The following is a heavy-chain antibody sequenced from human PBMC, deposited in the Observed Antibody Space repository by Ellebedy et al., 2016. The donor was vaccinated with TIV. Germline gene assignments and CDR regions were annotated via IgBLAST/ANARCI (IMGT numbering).Heavy chain of an antibody. V-gene: IGHV4-34*01. CDR2: INPSGTA. J-gene: IGHJ4*02. CDR3: ARGGASSKYFDY. Sequence: MPSETLSLTCVVKGGSFNGYFWSWIRQSPGKGLEWLGEINPSGTANYNPSLKSRVTMSVDTPEKQFSLRLTSVTDADTAVYYCARGGASSKYFDYWGLGTLVTVSS. CDR1: GGSFNGYF.